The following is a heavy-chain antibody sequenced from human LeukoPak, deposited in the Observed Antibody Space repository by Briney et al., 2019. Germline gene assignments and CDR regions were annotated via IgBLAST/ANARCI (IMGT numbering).Heavy chain of an antibody. D-gene: IGHD3-22*01. V-gene: IGHV4-59*08. CDR2: IYYSGST. J-gene: IGHJ5*02. CDR3: ARHPTTYYYDSSGYSNWFDP. CDR1: GGSISSYY. Sequence: DPSETLSLTCTVSGGSISSYYWSWIRQPPGKGLEWIGYIYYSGSTNYNPSLKSRVTISVDTSKNQFSLKLSSVTAADTAVYYCARHPTTYYYDSSGYSNWFDPWGQGTLVTVSS.